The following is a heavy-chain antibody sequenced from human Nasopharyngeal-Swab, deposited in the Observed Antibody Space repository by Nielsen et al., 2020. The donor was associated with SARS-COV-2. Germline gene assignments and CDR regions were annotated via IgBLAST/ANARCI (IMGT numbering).Heavy chain of an antibody. CDR1: GASISSRNNY. Sequence: SQTPSLTRVVSGASISSRNNYWGWIRQSPGKGLEWIGTIFSSGSTYNPSLKSRVTMSVDTSKNQFSLKLTSVTAADTAVYYCARVPAGCSSTSCYLIDWGQGILVTVSS. V-gene: IGHV4-39*07. D-gene: IGHD2-2*01. CDR2: IFSSGST. CDR3: ARVPAGCSSTSCYLID. J-gene: IGHJ4*02.